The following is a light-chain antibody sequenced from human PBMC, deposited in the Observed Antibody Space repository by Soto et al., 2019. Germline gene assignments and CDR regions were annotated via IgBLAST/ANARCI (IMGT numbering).Light chain of an antibody. V-gene: IGLV2-23*02. CDR2: EVS. CDR3: CSYAGSRSYV. CDR1: SSDVGGYNL. J-gene: IGLJ1*01. Sequence: QSALTQPASVSGSPGQSITISCTGTSSDVGGYNLVSWYQQHPGKAPKLMIYEVSKRPSGVSNRFSGSKSGDTASLTISGLQAEDESDYYCCSYAGSRSYVFGTGTKVTVL.